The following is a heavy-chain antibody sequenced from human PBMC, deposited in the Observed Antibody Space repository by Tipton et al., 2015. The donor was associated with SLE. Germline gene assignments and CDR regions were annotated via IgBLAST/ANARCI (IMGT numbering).Heavy chain of an antibody. D-gene: IGHD3-3*01. Sequence: TLSLTCAVSGGSISSSNWWSWVRQPPGKGLEWIGEIYHSGSTNYNASLKSRVTISVDKSKNQFSLKLSSVTAADTAVYYCARPPDDFWSGYYWHYWGQGTLVTVSS. CDR1: GGSISSSNW. CDR3: ARPPDDFWSGYYWHY. CDR2: IYHSGST. V-gene: IGHV4-4*02. J-gene: IGHJ4*02.